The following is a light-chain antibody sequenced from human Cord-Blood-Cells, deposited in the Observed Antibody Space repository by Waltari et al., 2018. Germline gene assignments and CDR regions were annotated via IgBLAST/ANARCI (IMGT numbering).Light chain of an antibody. V-gene: IGKV1-5*01. CDR2: DAS. CDR1: QRISSW. Sequence: DIQMTQSPSTLSASVGDRVTITCRASQRISSWLAWYQQKPGKAPKLLIYDASSLESGVPSRFSGSGSGTEFTLTISSLQPDDFATYYCQQYNSDSGTFGQGTKVEIK. CDR3: QQYNSDSGT. J-gene: IGKJ1*01.